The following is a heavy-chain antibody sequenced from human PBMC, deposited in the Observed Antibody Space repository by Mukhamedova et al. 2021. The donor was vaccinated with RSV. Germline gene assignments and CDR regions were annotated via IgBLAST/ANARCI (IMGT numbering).Heavy chain of an antibody. CDR1: SYE. Sequence: SYEMNWVRQAPGKGLEWVSYISSSGSTIYYADSVKGRFTISRDNAKNSLYLQMNSLRAEDTAVYYCARDYYDSSGYYTPFDYWG. CDR2: ISSSGSTI. V-gene: IGHV3-48*03. CDR3: ARDYYDSSGYYTPFDY. D-gene: IGHD3-22*01. J-gene: IGHJ4*01.